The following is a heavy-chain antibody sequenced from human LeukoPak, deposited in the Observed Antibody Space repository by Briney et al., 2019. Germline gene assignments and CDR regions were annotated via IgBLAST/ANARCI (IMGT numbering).Heavy chain of an antibody. CDR3: ARDADGGAITTGAFDI. CDR2: IRQDGSEK. J-gene: IGHJ3*02. V-gene: IGHV3-7*01. D-gene: IGHD1-20*01. CDR1: GFTFSRYW. Sequence: QPGGSLRLSCAASGFTFSRYWMTWVRQAPGKGLEWVATIRQDGSEKYYVDSVKGRFTVSRDNAKNSLYLQMNSLRVEDTAVYYCARDADGGAITTGAFDIWGQGAMVTVSS.